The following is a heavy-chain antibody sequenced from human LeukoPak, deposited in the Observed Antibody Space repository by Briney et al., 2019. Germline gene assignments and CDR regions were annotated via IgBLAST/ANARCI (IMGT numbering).Heavy chain of an antibody. CDR2: ISYDGSNK. V-gene: IGHV3-30*04. CDR3: ARAWYNWNLGY. D-gene: IGHD1-1*01. Sequence: HPGRSLRLSCAASGFTFSSYAMHWVRQAPGKGLEWVAVISYDGSNKYYADSVKGRFTISRDNSKNTLYLQMNSLRAEDTAVYYCARAWYNWNLGYWGQRTLVTVSS. J-gene: IGHJ4*02. CDR1: GFTFSSYA.